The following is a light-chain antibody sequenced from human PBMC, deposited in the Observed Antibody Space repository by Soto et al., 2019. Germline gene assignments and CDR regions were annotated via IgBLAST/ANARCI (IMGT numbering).Light chain of an antibody. CDR1: SSDVGAYIY. J-gene: IGLJ1*01. CDR3: SSYAGSSNV. V-gene: IGLV2-8*01. CDR2: EVN. Sequence: QSALTQPPSASGSPGQSVTISCTGTSSDVGAYIYVPWYQQHPGKAPKLIIYEVNKRPSGVPDRFSGSKSGNTASLTVSGLQAEDEADYYCSSYAGSSNVFGTGTKVTVL.